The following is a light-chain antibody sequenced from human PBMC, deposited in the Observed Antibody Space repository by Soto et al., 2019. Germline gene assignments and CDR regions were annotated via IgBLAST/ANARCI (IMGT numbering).Light chain of an antibody. CDR2: EVS. CDR1: SNDVGGYNF. Sequence: QSVLTQPPSASGSPGQSVTISCTGTSNDVGGYNFVSWYQKHPGKAPKLMIFEVSKRPSGVPDRISGSKSGSTASLTVSGLQAEDEADYYCSSYAGNNIYYVFGTGTKVTVL. J-gene: IGLJ1*01. V-gene: IGLV2-8*01. CDR3: SSYAGNNIYYV.